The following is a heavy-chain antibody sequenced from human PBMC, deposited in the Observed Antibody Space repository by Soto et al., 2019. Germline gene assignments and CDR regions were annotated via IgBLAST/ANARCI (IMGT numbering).Heavy chain of an antibody. D-gene: IGHD6-19*01. CDR1: GGTFSSYA. Sequence: GASVKVSCKACGGTFSSYAISWVRQAPGQGLEWMGGIIPIFGTANYAQKFRGRVTITADESTSTAYMELGSLRSEDTAVYYCARELREWLVHYGMDVWGQGTTVTVSS. J-gene: IGHJ6*02. V-gene: IGHV1-69*13. CDR2: IIPIFGTA. CDR3: ARELREWLVHYGMDV.